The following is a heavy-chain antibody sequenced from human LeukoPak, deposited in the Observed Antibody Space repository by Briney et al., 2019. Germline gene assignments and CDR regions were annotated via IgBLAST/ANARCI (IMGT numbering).Heavy chain of an antibody. Sequence: ASVKVPCKASGYTFTSYYMHWVRQAPGQGLEWMGIINPSGGSTSYAQKFQGRVTMTRDTSTSTVYMELSSLRSEDTAVYYCTAEPVAFDIWGQGTMVTVSS. CDR2: INPSGGST. V-gene: IGHV1-46*01. D-gene: IGHD1-14*01. CDR3: TAEPVAFDI. CDR1: GYTFTSYY. J-gene: IGHJ3*02.